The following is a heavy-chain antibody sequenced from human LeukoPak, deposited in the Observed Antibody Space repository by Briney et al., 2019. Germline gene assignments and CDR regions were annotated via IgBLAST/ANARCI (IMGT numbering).Heavy chain of an antibody. Sequence: GASVRVSCKASGYTFTSYYMHWVRQAPGQGLEWMGWISAYNGNTNYAQKLQGRVTMTTDTSTSTAYMELRSLRSDDTAVYYCARDPPHYDYVWGSYRYGSFDYWGQGTLVTVSS. J-gene: IGHJ4*02. D-gene: IGHD3-16*02. CDR3: ARDPPHYDYVWGSYRYGSFDY. CDR2: ISAYNGNT. CDR1: GYTFTSYY. V-gene: IGHV1-18*04.